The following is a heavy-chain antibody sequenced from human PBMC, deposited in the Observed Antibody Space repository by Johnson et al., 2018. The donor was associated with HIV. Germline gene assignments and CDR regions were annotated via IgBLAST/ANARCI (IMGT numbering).Heavy chain of an antibody. Sequence: VQLVESGGGVVRPGGSLRLSCAASGFTFDDSGMNWVRQAPGKGLEWVSGINWNGGSPGYADSVKGRFTISRDNAKNSLHLQMNSLRAEDTAFYYCARDRRNRQWQRLDAFDIWGQGTMVIVSS. CDR3: ARDRRNRQWQRLDAFDI. CDR2: INWNGGSP. CDR1: GFTFDDSG. V-gene: IGHV3-20*04. D-gene: IGHD6-19*01. J-gene: IGHJ3*02.